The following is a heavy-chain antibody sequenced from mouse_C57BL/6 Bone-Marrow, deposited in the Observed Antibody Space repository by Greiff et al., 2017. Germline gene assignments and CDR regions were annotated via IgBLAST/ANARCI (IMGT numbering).Heavy chain of an antibody. CDR1: GYTFTSYG. D-gene: IGHD1-1*01. CDR2: IYPRSGNT. CDR3: ARWGLLRSWYFDY. J-gene: IGHJ2*01. Sequence: QVQLQQSGAELARPGASVKLSCKASGYTFTSYGISWVKQRPGQGLEWIGEIYPRSGNTYYNEKFKGKATLTADKSSSTAYMELRSLTYEESAVYFCARWGLLRSWYFDYWGQGTTLTVSS. V-gene: IGHV1-81*01.